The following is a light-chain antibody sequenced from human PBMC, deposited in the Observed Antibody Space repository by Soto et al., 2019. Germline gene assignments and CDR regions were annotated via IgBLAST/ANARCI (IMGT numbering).Light chain of an antibody. V-gene: IGLV2-11*01. Sequence: QSALTQPRSVSGSPGQSVTISCTGSSSDVGEYNYVSWYQHHPGNDPKLMIYDVSKRPSGVPDRFSGSKSGNTASLTISGLQAEDEANYYCFSYAGRRVFGGGTKVTVL. CDR2: DVS. CDR3: FSYAGRRV. J-gene: IGLJ3*02. CDR1: SSDVGEYNY.